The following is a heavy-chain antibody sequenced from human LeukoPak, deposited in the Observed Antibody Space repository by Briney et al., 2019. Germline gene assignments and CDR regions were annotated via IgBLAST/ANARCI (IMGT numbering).Heavy chain of an antibody. CDR3: ARVLYDYVWGSYLWYFDY. Sequence: PSETLSLTCAVYGGSFSGYYWSWIRQPPEKGLKWIGEINPSGSTDYNPSLKSRVTISVDTSKNQFSLKLSSVTAADTAVYYCARVLYDYVWGSYLWYFDYWGQGTLVTVSS. V-gene: IGHV4-34*01. D-gene: IGHD3-16*01. CDR2: INPSGST. CDR1: GGSFSGYY. J-gene: IGHJ4*02.